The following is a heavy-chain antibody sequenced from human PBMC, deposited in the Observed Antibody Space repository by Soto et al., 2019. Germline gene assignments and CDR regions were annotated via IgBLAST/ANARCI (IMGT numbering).Heavy chain of an antibody. CDR3: VRDDPRTTVAGKNYYYGMEA. CDR2: AFTGRTT. CDR1: GFTVGSTP. D-gene: IGHD4-4*01. J-gene: IGHJ6*02. Sequence: EVQVVETGGDLMQPGGSLLLSCVASGFTVGSTPMSWVRQAPGKGLEWVAGAFTGRTTSYADSVNGRFIISRDRTKTTVNLHLNRLRVEDTAVDYFVRDDPRTTVAGKNYYYGMEAWGQGTTVTVSS. V-gene: IGHV3-53*02.